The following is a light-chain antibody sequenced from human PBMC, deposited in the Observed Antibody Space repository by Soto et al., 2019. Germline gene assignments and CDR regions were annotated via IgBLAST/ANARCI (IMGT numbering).Light chain of an antibody. CDR1: QSVSSSS. Sequence: EIVLTQSPGTLSLSPGERATLSCRASQSVSSSSLAWYQQKPGQAPRLLIYGASTRATGIPDRCSGSESGTDFTLIIIRLEPEDFAVYYCQQYGSSPSFGGGTKVEIK. V-gene: IGKV3-20*01. J-gene: IGKJ4*01. CDR3: QQYGSSPS. CDR2: GAS.